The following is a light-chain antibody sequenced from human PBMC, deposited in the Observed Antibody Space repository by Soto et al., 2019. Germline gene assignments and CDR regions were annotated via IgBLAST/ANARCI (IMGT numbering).Light chain of an antibody. CDR1: QTISSW. V-gene: IGKV1-5*01. J-gene: IGKJ1*01. CDR3: QQYNSYSWT. Sequence: DIRMTQSPSTLSGSVGDRVTITCRASQTISSWLAWYQQKPGKAPKLLIYDASSLESGVPSRFSGSGSGTEFTLTISSLQPDDFATYYCQQYNSYSWTFGQGTKVEIK. CDR2: DAS.